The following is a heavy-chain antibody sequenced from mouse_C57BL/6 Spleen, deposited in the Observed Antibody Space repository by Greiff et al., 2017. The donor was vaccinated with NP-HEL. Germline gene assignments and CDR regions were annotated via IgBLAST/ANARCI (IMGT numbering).Heavy chain of an antibody. CDR2: INPSNGGT. CDR3: ARPDYDEGWYFDV. Sequence: QVQLQQPGTELVKPGASVKLSCKASGYTFTSYWMHWVKQRPGQGLEWIGNINPSNGGTNYNDKFKSKATLTVDKSSSTAYMQLSSLTSEDSAVYYCARPDYDEGWYFDVWGTGTTVTVSS. CDR1: GYTFTSYW. D-gene: IGHD2-4*01. V-gene: IGHV1-53*01. J-gene: IGHJ1*03.